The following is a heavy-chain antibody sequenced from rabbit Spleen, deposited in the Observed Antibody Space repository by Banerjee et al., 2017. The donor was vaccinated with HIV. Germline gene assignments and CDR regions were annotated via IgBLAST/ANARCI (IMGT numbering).Heavy chain of an antibody. CDR2: IYTRNGNI. CDR3: AKTQVGYFQL. V-gene: IGHV1S45*01. J-gene: IGHJ4*01. CDR1: GIDFSSGGD. Sequence: QQQLEESGGDLVQPGGTLTLTCKASGIDFSSGGDICWVRQAPGKGLEWIACIYTRNGNIGGATWAKGRFTISKTSSTTMTLQMTSLTAADTATYFCAKTQVGYFQLWGQGTLVTVS. D-gene: IGHD5-1*01.